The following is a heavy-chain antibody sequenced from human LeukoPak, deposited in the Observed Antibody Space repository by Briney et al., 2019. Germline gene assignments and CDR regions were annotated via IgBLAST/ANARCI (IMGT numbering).Heavy chain of an antibody. J-gene: IGHJ4*02. D-gene: IGHD3-22*01. CDR2: IKQDGSEK. Sequence: PGRSLRLSCAASGFIFSNYAIHWVRQAPGKGLEWVANIKQDGSEKYYVDSVKGRFTISRDSAKNSLYLQMNSLRAEDTAVYYCTDSSGCYDGYWGQGTQVTVSS. V-gene: IGHV3-7*01. CDR3: TDSSGCYDGY. CDR1: GFIFSNYA.